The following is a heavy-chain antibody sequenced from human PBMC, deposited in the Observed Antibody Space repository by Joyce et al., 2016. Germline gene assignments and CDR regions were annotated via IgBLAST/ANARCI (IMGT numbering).Heavy chain of an antibody. CDR2: IYSDGNT. D-gene: IGHD3-16*01. Sequence: DVQLVESGGGLIQPGGSLRLACAASGFTVSSNHMTWVRQAPGMGLECVSVIYSDGNTYYADSVKGRFTMSRDNSKNTLYLQMNSLRVEDTAVYYCARVDEIGGSFDPWGQGTLVTVSS. V-gene: IGHV3-53*01. CDR1: GFTVSSNH. CDR3: ARVDEIGGSFDP. J-gene: IGHJ5*02.